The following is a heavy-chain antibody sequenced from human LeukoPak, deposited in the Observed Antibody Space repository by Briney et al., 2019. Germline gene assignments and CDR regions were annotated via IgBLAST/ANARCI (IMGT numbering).Heavy chain of an antibody. Sequence: GGSLRLSCAASGFTFRSSEMNWVRQAPGKGLEWVSYISSSGSTIYYADSVKGRFTISRDNAKNSLYLQMNSLRAEDTAVYYCARDSYVYYMDVWGKGTTVTISS. CDR2: ISSSGSTI. D-gene: IGHD1-26*01. CDR3: ARDSYVYYMDV. J-gene: IGHJ6*03. V-gene: IGHV3-48*03. CDR1: GFTFRSSE.